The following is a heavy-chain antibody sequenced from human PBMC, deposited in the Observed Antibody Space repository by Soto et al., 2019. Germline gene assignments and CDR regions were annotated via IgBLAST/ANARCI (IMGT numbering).Heavy chain of an antibody. CDR2: MHTGGNEK. J-gene: IGHJ4*02. CDR3: ARDADTTGHYSHFDL. CDR1: GFTFSYYG. D-gene: IGHD3-9*01. V-gene: IGHV3-33*08. Sequence: QVQLVESGGGVVQPGGSLRLSCAASGFTFSYYGFHWVRQAPGKGLEWVAVMHTGGNEKYYVDSVKGRFTVSRDDSRNMVYLEMNGLRAEDTAEYFCARDADTTGHYSHFDLWGRGDLVAVS.